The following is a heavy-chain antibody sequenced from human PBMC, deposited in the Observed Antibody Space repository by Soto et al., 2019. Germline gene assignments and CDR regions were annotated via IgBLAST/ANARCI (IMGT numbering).Heavy chain of an antibody. CDR2: INHSGST. D-gene: IGHD1-26*01. J-gene: IGHJ4*02. V-gene: IGHV4-34*01. CDR3: ARGLTKGVDY. Sequence: PSETLSLTCAVYGGSFSGYYWSWIRQPPGKGLEWIGEINHSGSTNYNPSLKSRVTISVDTSKNQFSLKLSSVTAADTAVYYCARGLTKGVDYWGQGTLVTVSS. CDR1: GGSFSGYY.